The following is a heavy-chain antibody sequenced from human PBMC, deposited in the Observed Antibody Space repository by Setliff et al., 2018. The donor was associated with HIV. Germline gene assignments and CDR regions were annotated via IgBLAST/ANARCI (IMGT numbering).Heavy chain of an antibody. CDR2: LIPIFGTA. J-gene: IGHJ4*02. V-gene: IGHV1-69*13. D-gene: IGHD3-16*02. CDR1: GDTFSSYT. Sequence: ASVKVSCKASGDTFSSYTISWVRQAPGQGLEWMGGLIPIFGTANYAQKFKGRVTITADESTSTVYMELSSLRTEDTAVYYCARDRRDDYVWGSYRQFDYWGQGTLVTVSS. CDR3: ARDRRDDYVWGSYRQFDY.